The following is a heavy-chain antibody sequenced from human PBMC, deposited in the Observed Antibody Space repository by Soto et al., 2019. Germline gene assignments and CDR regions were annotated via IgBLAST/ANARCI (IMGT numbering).Heavy chain of an antibody. CDR3: ARIWYGDYSSLYYYYYGMDV. V-gene: IGHV2-70*11. J-gene: IGHJ6*02. D-gene: IGHD4-17*01. CDR1: GFSLSTSGMC. Sequence: GSGPTLVNPTQTLTLTCTFSGFSLSTSGMCVSWIRQPPGKALEWLARIDWDDDKYYSTSLKTRLTISKDTSKNQVVLTMTNMDPVDTATYYCARIWYGDYSSLYYYYYGMDVRGQGTTVTVSS. CDR2: IDWDDDK.